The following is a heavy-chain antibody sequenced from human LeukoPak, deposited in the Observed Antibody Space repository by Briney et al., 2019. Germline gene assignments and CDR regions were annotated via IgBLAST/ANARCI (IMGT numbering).Heavy chain of an antibody. CDR3: ARSNHHQNWNYGSLFDY. V-gene: IGHV1-18*01. D-gene: IGHD1-7*01. J-gene: IGHJ4*02. CDR2: ISAYNGNT. Sequence: ASVKVSCKASGYTFTSYGISWVRQAPGQGLEWMGWISAYNGNTNYAQKLQGRVTMTTDTSTSTAYMELRSLRSDDTAVYYCARSNHHQNWNYGSLFDYWGQGTLVTVSS. CDR1: GYTFTSYG.